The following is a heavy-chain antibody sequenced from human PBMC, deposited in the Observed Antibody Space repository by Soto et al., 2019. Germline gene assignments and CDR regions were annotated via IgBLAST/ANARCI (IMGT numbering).Heavy chain of an antibody. CDR3: ARRYGYSFDY. CDR1: GGSISSYS. Sequence: SETLSLTCTVSGGSISSYSWSWIRQPPGKGLEWIGYMYHSGSTYYNPSLKSRVTISIDRSKNQFSLKLSSVTAADTAVYYCARRYGYSFDYWGQGTLVTVSS. CDR2: MYHSGST. J-gene: IGHJ4*02. V-gene: IGHV4-59*08. D-gene: IGHD1-1*01.